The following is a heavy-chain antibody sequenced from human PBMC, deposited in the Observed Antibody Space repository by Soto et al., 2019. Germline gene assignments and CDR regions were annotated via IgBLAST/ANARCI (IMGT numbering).Heavy chain of an antibody. V-gene: IGHV3-53*01. CDR3: HGYGY. D-gene: IGHD5-12*01. J-gene: IGHJ4*02. CDR2: IYSGGST. Sequence: EVQVVESGGGLIQPGGSLRLSCEGSGFSVTTNYMSWVRQAPGKGLEWVSVIYSGGSTYYIDSVKGRFSISRDISKTTLYLQMNSLRAEDTAVYYCHGYGYWGQGTLVTVSS. CDR1: GFSVTTNY.